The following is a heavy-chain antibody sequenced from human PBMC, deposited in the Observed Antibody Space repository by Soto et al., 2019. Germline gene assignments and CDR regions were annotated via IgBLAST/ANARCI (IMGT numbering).Heavy chain of an antibody. J-gene: IGHJ4*02. D-gene: IGHD5-12*01. V-gene: IGHV3-23*01. CDR2: ISGRGGST. Sequence: GGSLRLSCAASGFTFSSYAMSWVRQAPGKGLEWVSGISGRGGSTYYADSVKGRFTSSRDKSKNTLYLQMNSLRVEDTAVYYCASKATSGYDYLSPFDYWGQGTLVTVSS. CDR1: GFTFSSYA. CDR3: ASKATSGYDYLSPFDY.